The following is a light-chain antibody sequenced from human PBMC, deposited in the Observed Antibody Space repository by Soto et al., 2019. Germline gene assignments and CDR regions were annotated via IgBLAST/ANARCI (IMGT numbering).Light chain of an antibody. CDR2: EVS. Sequence: QSVLTQPPSVSGSPGQSVTISCTGTSSDAGSYNRVSWFQQPPGTAPKFMIYEVSNRPSGVPDRFSGSKSGNSASLTISGLQTEDESDHCSTSYARSGTFDVFGGGTKLTVL. CDR3: TSYARSGTFDV. CDR1: SSDAGSYNR. J-gene: IGLJ2*01. V-gene: IGLV2-18*02.